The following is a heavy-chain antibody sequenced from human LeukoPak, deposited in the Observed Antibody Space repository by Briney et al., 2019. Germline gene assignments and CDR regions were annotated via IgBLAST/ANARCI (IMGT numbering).Heavy chain of an antibody. V-gene: IGHV3-7*04. CDR1: GFTFSSYW. Sequence: GGSLRLSCAASGFTFSSYWMNWDRQAPGKGLEWVANIEQDGGEKYYVDSVKGRFTISRDNAKNSLYLQMNSLRAEDTAVYYCARDFGHRQQLGYWGQGTLVTVSS. CDR3: ARDFGHRQQLGY. CDR2: IEQDGGEK. D-gene: IGHD6-13*01. J-gene: IGHJ4*02.